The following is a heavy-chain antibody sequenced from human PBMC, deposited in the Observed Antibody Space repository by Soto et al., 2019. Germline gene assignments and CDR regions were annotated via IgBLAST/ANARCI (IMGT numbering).Heavy chain of an antibody. D-gene: IGHD3-3*01. CDR3: ARDKNNYDFWSGYSSYGMDV. CDR1: GFTFSSYG. J-gene: IGHJ6*02. V-gene: IGHV3-33*01. CDR2: IWYDGSNK. Sequence: PGGSLRLSCAASGFTFSSYGMHWVRQAPGKGLEWVAVIWYDGSNKYYADSVKGRFTISRDNSKNTLYLQMNSLRAEDTAVYYCARDKNNYDFWSGYSSYGMDVWGQVTTVTVSS.